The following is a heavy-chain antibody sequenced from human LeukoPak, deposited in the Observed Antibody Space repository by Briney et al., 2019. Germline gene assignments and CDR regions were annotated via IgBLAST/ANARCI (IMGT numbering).Heavy chain of an antibody. V-gene: IGHV4-4*07. CDR1: GGSTSSYY. Sequence: SETLSLTCTVSGGSTSSYYWSWIRQPAGKGLEWIGRIYTSGSTNYNPSLKSRVTMSVDTSKNQFSLKLSSVTAADTAVYYCARGGFGYCSSTSCPRGYYGMDVWGQGTTVTVSS. CDR2: IYTSGST. D-gene: IGHD2-2*01. J-gene: IGHJ6*02. CDR3: ARGGFGYCSSTSCPRGYYGMDV.